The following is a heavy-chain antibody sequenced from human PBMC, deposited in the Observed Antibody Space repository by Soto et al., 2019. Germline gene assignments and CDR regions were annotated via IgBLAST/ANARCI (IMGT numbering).Heavy chain of an antibody. J-gene: IGHJ4*02. CDR3: ARDSILRVRAFDY. CDR1: GGSISSYY. CDR2: IYYTGTT. Sequence: LSLTCTVSGGSISSYYWSWIRQPPGKGLEWIGYIYYTGTTNYNPSLKSRVVMSLDTTKNHFSLKLSSVTAADTAVYYCARDSILRVRAFDYWGLGTLVTVSS. V-gene: IGHV4-59*01. D-gene: IGHD3-10*01.